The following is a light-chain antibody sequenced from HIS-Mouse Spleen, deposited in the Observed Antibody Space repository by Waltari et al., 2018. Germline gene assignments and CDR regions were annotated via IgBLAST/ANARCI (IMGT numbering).Light chain of an antibody. Sequence: QSALTQPRSVSGSPGQSVTISCTGTSSDVGGYNYVPWYQQHPSKAPKLMIYDVSKRPSGVPDRLAGSKSGNTASLTISGLQAEDEADYYCCSYAGSYTYWVFGGGTKLTVL. V-gene: IGLV2-11*01. CDR1: SSDVGGYNY. CDR2: DVS. J-gene: IGLJ3*02. CDR3: CSYAGSYTYWV.